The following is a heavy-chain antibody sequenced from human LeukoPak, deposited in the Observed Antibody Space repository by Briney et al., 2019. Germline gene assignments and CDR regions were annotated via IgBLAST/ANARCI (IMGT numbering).Heavy chain of an antibody. J-gene: IGHJ4*02. D-gene: IGHD6-6*01. CDR1: GGSISSYY. V-gene: IGHV4-59*01. CDR3: ARTTAARSFDY. Sequence: SETLSLTCTVSGGSISSYYWSWIRQPPGKGLEWIGYIYYSGSTNYNPSLKSRVTISVDTSKNQFSLKLSSVTAAYTAVYYCARTTAARSFDYWGQGTLVTVS. CDR2: IYYSGST.